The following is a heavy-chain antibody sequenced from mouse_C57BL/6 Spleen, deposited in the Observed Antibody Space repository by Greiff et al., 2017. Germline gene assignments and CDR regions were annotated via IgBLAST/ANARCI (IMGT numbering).Heavy chain of an antibody. V-gene: IGHV1-82*01. CDR2: IYPGDGDT. Sequence: VQLQQSGPELVKPGASVKISCKASGYAFSSSWMNWVKQRPGKGLEWIGRIYPGDGDTNYNGKFKGKATLTADKSSSTAYMQLSSLTSEDSAVYFCARYPYYYGSSYGAMDYWGQGTSVTVSS. D-gene: IGHD1-1*01. CDR3: ARYPYYYGSSYGAMDY. J-gene: IGHJ4*01. CDR1: GYAFSSSW.